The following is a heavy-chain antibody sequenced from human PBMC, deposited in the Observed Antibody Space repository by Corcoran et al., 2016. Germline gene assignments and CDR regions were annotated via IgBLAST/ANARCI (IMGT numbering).Heavy chain of an antibody. V-gene: IGHV4-31*03. CDR1: GGSISSGGYY. CDR2: IYYSGST. D-gene: IGHD2-15*01. J-gene: IGHJ6*02. CDR3: ARDHVVVVAATQDYYYYGMDV. Sequence: QVQLQESGPGLVKPSQTLSLTCTVSGGSISSGGYYWSWIRQHPGKGLEWIGYIYYSGSTYYNPSLKSRVTISVDTSKNQFSLKLSSVTAADTAVYYCARDHVVVVAATQDYYYYGMDVWGQGTTVTVSS.